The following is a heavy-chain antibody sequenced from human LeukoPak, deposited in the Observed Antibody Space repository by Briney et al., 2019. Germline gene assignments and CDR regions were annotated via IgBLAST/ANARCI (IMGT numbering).Heavy chain of an antibody. CDR2: INTYNGDT. D-gene: IGHD3-16*01. V-gene: IGHV1-18*01. CDR3: ARGIRSPLFDY. Sequence: GASVKVSCKASGYTFTHYGITWVRQAPRQGLAWMGWINTYNGDTKCAQKLQGRVTMTTDTSTSTAFMELRSLRSDDSAVYYCARGIRSPLFDYWGLGTLVTVSP. J-gene: IGHJ4*02. CDR1: GYTFTHYG.